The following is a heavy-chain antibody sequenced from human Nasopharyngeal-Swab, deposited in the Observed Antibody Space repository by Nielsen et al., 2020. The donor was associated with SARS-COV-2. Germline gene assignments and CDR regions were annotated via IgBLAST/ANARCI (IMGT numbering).Heavy chain of an antibody. CDR3: ARVGDYYDSSDMGDY. V-gene: IGHV4-34*01. J-gene: IGHJ4*02. Sequence: SETLSLTCAVYGGSFSDYYWSWIRQPPGKGLEWIGEINHSGSTNYNPSLKSRVTISVDTSKNQFSLKLSSVTAADTAVYYCARVGDYYDSSDMGDYWGQGTLVTVSS. D-gene: IGHD3-22*01. CDR1: GGSFSDYY. CDR2: INHSGST.